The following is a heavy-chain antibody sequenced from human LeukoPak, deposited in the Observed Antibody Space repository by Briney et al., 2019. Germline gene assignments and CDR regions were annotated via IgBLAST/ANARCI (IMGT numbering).Heavy chain of an antibody. CDR2: INHSGST. J-gene: IGHJ4*02. V-gene: IGHV4-34*01. CDR3: ARAVYVNYYGSGSYWNY. CDR1: GGSFSGFY. Sequence: PSETLSLTCAVYGGSFSGFYWSWIRQPPGKGLEWIGEINHSGSTNYNPSLKSRVTISVDTSKKQFSLKLGSVTAAGTAVYYCARAVYVNYYGSGSYWNYWGQGTLVTVSS. D-gene: IGHD3-10*01.